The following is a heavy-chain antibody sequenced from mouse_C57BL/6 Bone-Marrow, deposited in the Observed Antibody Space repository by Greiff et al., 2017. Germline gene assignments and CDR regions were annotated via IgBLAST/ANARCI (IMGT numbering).Heavy chain of an antibody. D-gene: IGHD1-1*01. Sequence: QVQLQQSGAELARPGASVKLSCKASGYTFTSYGISWVKQRTGQGIEWIGEIYPRSGNTYYNEKFKGKATLTADKSSSTAYMELRSLTSEDSAVYFCARRHLLLLYLDYWGQGTTLTVSS. J-gene: IGHJ2*01. CDR1: GYTFTSYG. CDR2: IYPRSGNT. V-gene: IGHV1-81*01. CDR3: ARRHLLLLYLDY.